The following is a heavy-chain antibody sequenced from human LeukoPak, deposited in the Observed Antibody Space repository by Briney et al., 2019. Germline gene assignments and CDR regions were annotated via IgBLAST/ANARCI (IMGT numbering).Heavy chain of an antibody. CDR2: ISGSGGNT. Sequence: PGRSLRLSCAASGFPLSSYAVSWVRQAPGKGLEWISTISGSGGNTYHADSVKGRFTISRDNSKNTLYLQMNSLRAEDTAVYYCAKDPRFSYCSSTTCAYAFDIWGQGTMVTVSS. V-gene: IGHV3-23*01. D-gene: IGHD2-2*01. CDR3: AKDPRFSYCSSTTCAYAFDI. J-gene: IGHJ3*02. CDR1: GFPLSSYA.